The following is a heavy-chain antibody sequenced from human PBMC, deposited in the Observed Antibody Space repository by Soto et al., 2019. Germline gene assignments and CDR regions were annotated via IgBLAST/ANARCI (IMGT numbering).Heavy chain of an antibody. CDR3: ARDITYYDYVWGSYRHGGFGP. CDR1: GGTFSSYA. V-gene: IGHV1-69*13. J-gene: IGHJ5*02. Sequence: ASVKVSCKASGGTFSSYAISWVRQAPGQGLEWMGGIIPIFGTANYAQKFQGRVTITADESTSTAYMELSSLRSEDTAVYYCARDITYYDYVWGSYRHGGFGPWGQGTLVTV. CDR2: IIPIFGTA. D-gene: IGHD3-16*02.